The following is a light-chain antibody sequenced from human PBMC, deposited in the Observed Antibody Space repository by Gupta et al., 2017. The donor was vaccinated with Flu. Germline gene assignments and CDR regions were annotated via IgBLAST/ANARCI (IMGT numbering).Light chain of an antibody. V-gene: IGKV1D-12*01. Sequence: DIQMTRFPASVSASVGDRVTITCRASQDVSVWLHWYQQKPGEAPKLLIAGASSLKSGVPSRFGGHGSGTEFTLSIDSVQPEDFATYYCQQADKFPYTFGQGTKVEI. J-gene: IGKJ2*01. CDR3: QQADKFPYT. CDR1: QDVSVW. CDR2: GAS.